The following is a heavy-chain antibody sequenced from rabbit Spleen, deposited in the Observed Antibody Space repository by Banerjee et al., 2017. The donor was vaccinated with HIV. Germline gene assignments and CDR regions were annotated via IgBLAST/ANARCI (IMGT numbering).Heavy chain of an antibody. CDR1: GFSFSSSYY. D-gene: IGHD8-1*01. J-gene: IGHJ6*01. CDR2: IDAGTSGRT. V-gene: IGHV1S40*01. Sequence: QSLEESGGDLVKPGASLTLTCTASGFSFSSSYYMCWVRQAPGKGLEWIACIDAGTSGRTYYASWAKGRFTISKTSSTTVTLQMTSLTVADTATYFCARDTGSSFSSYGMDLWGPGTLVTVS. CDR3: ARDTGSSFSSYGMDL.